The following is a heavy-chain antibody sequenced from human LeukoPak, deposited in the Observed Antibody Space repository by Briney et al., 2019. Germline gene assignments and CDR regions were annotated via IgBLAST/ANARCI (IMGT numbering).Heavy chain of an antibody. CDR3: ARTNGLHYYDSSGYYDAFDI. V-gene: IGHV1-18*01. J-gene: IGHJ3*02. Sequence: ASVKVSCKASGYTFTSYGISWVRQAPGQGLEWMGWISAYNGNTNYARKLQGRVTMTTDTSTSTAYMELRSLRSDDTAVYYCARTNGLHYYDSSGYYDAFDIWGQGTMVTVSS. CDR1: GYTFTSYG. D-gene: IGHD3-22*01. CDR2: ISAYNGNT.